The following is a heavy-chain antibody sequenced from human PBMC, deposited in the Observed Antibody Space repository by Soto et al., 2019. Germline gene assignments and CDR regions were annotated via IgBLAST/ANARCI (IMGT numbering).Heavy chain of an antibody. V-gene: IGHV1-46*02. CDR1: GYSFNAYF. CDR2: IHPRGGNT. CDR3: ARAPYSSSSFFFDY. Sequence: ASVKVSCKASGYSFNAYFMHWVRQAPGQGLEWMGIIHPRGGNTNYAQKFQGRVAMTWDTSTSTVYMQLSSLRSDDTAVYYCARAPYSSSSFFFDYWGQGTLVTV. D-gene: IGHD6-6*01. J-gene: IGHJ4*02.